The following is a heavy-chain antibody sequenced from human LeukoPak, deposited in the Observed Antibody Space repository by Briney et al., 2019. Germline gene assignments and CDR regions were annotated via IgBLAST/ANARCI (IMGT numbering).Heavy chain of an antibody. CDR2: IFAGGSA. J-gene: IGHJ4*02. D-gene: IGHD3-16*01. CDR3: AKANSYDSYYFDY. CDR1: GFRVSNDY. V-gene: IGHV3-53*01. Sequence: GGSLRLSCAASGFRVSNDYMAWVRQAPGQGLEWVSFIFAGGSAYYSDSVKGRFTMSRDRSKNTLSLQMNSLRAEDTAVYNCAKANSYDSYYFDYWGQGALVTVSS.